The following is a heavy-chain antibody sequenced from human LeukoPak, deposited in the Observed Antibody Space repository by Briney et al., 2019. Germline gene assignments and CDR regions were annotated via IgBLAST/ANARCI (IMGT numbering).Heavy chain of an antibody. CDR2: IYFTGDII. D-gene: IGHD1-1*01. Sequence: PGGSLRLSYAASGFPFSGYHMSWIRQAPGKGLERISYIYFTGDIIYYADSVKGRFTISRDNAKNSLYLQMNSLKAEDTAVYYCARDDMLERPSFDIWGQGTVVTVSS. J-gene: IGHJ3*02. CDR3: ARDDMLERPSFDI. V-gene: IGHV3-11*01. CDR1: GFPFSGYH.